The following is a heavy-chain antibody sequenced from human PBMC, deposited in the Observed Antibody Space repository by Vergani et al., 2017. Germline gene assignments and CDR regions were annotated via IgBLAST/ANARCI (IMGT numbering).Heavy chain of an antibody. CDR1: GGSISSSSYY. CDR3: ARGDDSSGYQRTYYFDY. Sequence: QLQLQESGPGLVKPSETLSLTCTVSGGSISSSSYYWGWIRQPPGKGLEWIGRIYYSGSTYYNPSLKSRVTISVDTSKNQFSLKLSSVTAADTAVYYCARGDDSSGYQRTYYFDYWGQGTLVTVSS. CDR2: IYYSGST. D-gene: IGHD3-22*01. V-gene: IGHV4-39*07. J-gene: IGHJ4*02.